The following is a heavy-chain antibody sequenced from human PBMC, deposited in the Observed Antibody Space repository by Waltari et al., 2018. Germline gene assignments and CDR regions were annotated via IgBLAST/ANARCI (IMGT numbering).Heavy chain of an antibody. D-gene: IGHD3-3*01. CDR1: GYTFTGCY. CDR3: VRGRNDFWTGDAFDI. J-gene: IGHJ3*02. CDR2: INPNVGVT. Sequence: QVQLVHSGDEVKKPGASVQVSCKPSGYTFTGCYMHWGRQAPGQGLEWMGWINPNVGVTNYAQKFQGRVTMTRDTSISTAYMELSRLRSDDTAMYYCVRGRNDFWTGDAFDIWGQGTMVTVSS. V-gene: IGHV1-2*02.